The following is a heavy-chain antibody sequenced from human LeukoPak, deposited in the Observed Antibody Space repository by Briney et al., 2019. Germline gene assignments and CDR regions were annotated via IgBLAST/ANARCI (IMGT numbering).Heavy chain of an antibody. D-gene: IGHD6-13*01. CDR3: ARPYSSSWYNWFDP. J-gene: IGHJ5*02. V-gene: IGHV3-23*01. CDR1: GFTFSSYA. CDR2: ISGSGGRT. Sequence: HPGGSLRLSCAASGFTFSSYAMSWVRQAPGKGLEWVSAISGSGGRTYYGDSVKGRFTISRDNSKNTLYLQMNSLRAEDTAVYYCARPYSSSWYNWFDPWGQGTLVTVSS.